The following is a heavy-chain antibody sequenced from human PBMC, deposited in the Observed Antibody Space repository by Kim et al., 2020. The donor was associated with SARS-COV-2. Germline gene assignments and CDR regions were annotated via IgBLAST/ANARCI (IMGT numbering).Heavy chain of an antibody. CDR1: GGSISSYY. J-gene: IGHJ6*02. V-gene: IGHV4-59*01. CDR3: ARDQDRYYGSGIFWDYYGMDV. Sequence: SETLSLTCTVSGGSISSYYWSWIRQPPGKGLEWIGYIYYSGSTNYNPSLKSRVTISVDTSKNQFSLKLSSVTAADTAVYYCARDQDRYYGSGIFWDYYGMDVWGQGTTVTVSS. CDR2: IYYSGST. D-gene: IGHD3-10*01.